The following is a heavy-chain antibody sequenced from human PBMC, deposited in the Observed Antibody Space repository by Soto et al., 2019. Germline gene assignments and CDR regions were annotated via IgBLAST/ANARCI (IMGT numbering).Heavy chain of an antibody. CDR2: IYSGGNT. J-gene: IGHJ2*01. CDR1: GFTVSSDY. Sequence: EVQLVESGGGLIQPGGSLRLSCAASGFTVSSDYISWVRQAPGKGLEWVSLIYSGGNTYFAESVKGRFTISRDNPKNTVYLQMSSRRAEDTAVYYCARVSVAGCSTASCLNWYFDLWGRGTLVSVSS. CDR3: ARVSVAGCSTASCLNWYFDL. V-gene: IGHV3-53*01. D-gene: IGHD2-2*01.